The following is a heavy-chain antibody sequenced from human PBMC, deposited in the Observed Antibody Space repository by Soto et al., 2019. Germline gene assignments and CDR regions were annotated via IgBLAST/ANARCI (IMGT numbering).Heavy chain of an antibody. V-gene: IGHV4-31*03. CDR1: GGSISSGGYY. Sequence: PSETLSLTCTVSGGSISSGGYYWSWIRQHPGKGLEWIGYIYYSGSTYYNPSLKSRVTISVDTSKNQFSLKLSSVTAADTAVYYCARVAVDFWSGYYRWGQGTLVTVSS. J-gene: IGHJ4*02. CDR3: ARVAVDFWSGYYR. D-gene: IGHD3-3*01. CDR2: IYYSGST.